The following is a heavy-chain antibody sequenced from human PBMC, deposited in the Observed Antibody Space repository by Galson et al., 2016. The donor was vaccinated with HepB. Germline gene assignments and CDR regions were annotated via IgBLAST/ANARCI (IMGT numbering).Heavy chain of an antibody. CDR3: ARAVMLGRGMDV. CDR2: TYYRSQWDS. D-gene: IGHD3-10*01. CDR1: GDSVSNNAAA. Sequence: CAISGDSVSNNAAAWIWIRQSPSRGLEWLGRTYYRSQWDSDYAGSVKNRITISPDTSRNQFSLHLNSVTPEDTAVYYCARAVMLGRGMDVWGQGTTVTVSS. V-gene: IGHV6-1*01. J-gene: IGHJ6*02.